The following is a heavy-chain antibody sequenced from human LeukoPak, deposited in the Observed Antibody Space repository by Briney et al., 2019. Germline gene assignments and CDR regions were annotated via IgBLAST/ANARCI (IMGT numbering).Heavy chain of an antibody. CDR2: INPYSGDT. Sequence: ASVKVSCKASGYTFTGYYVHWVRQAPGQGLEWMGWINPYSGDTNYAQKFQGRVTMTRDTSISTAYMELSSLKSDDTAVYYCARVAMSGIGSDDFWGQGTLVTASS. CDR3: ARVAMSGIGSDDF. D-gene: IGHD1-26*01. V-gene: IGHV1-2*02. CDR1: GYTFTGYY. J-gene: IGHJ4*02.